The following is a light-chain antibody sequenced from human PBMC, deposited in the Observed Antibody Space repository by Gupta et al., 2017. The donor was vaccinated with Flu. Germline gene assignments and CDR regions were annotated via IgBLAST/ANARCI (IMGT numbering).Light chain of an antibody. Sequence: DIVMTQSPLSLPVTPGEPASISCRSNQSLLHSNGYNYLDWYLQKPGQSPQLLIYLASNRASGVPDRFSGSGSGTYFTLEIRTVEAEDVGVYYCMQSLQTPPFTFGPGTTVDIK. CDR2: LAS. CDR3: MQSLQTPPFT. CDR1: QSLLHSNGYNY. V-gene: IGKV2-28*01. J-gene: IGKJ3*01.